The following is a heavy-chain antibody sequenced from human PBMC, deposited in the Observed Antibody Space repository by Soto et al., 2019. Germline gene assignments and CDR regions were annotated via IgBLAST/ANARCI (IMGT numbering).Heavy chain of an antibody. Sequence: SETLSLTCTVSGDSISSYYWSWIRQPPGKGLEWIGYIYYSGSTNYNPSLKSRVTISVDTSKNQFSLKLSSVTAADTAVYYCARYIVVVPAAQKYNWFDPWGQGTLVTVSS. CDR3: ARYIVVVPAAQKYNWFDP. CDR2: IYYSGST. D-gene: IGHD2-2*01. V-gene: IGHV4-59*01. CDR1: GDSISSYY. J-gene: IGHJ5*02.